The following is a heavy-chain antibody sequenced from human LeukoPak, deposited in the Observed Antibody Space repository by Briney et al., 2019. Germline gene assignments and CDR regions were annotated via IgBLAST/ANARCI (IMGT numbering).Heavy chain of an antibody. Sequence: ASVKVSCKTSGYSFSNYGITWVRQATGQGLEWMGWMNPNSGNTGYAQKFQGRVTMTRNTSISTAYMELSSLRSEDTAVYYCARGLSYYGMDVWGQGTTVTVSS. V-gene: IGHV1-8*01. CDR3: ARGLSYYGMDV. J-gene: IGHJ6*02. CDR2: MNPNSGNT. CDR1: GYSFSNYG.